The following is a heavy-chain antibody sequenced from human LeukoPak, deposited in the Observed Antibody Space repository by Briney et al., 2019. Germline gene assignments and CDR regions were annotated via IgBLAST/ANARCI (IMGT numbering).Heavy chain of an antibody. CDR2: INHSGST. CDR3: ARKAAAAGRKGVNWFDP. Sequence: SETLSLTCAVYGGSFSGYYWSWIRQPPGKGLEWIGEINHSGSTNYNPSLKSRVTISVDTSKNQFSLKLSSVTAADTAVYYCARKAAAAGRKGVNWFDPWGQGTLVTVSS. J-gene: IGHJ5*02. V-gene: IGHV4-34*01. D-gene: IGHD6-13*01. CDR1: GGSFSGYY.